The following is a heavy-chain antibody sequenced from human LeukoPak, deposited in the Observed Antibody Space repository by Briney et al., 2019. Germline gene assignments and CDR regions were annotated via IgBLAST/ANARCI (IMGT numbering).Heavy chain of an antibody. Sequence: ASVKVSCKASGYTFTTYYIHWVRQAPGQGLEWMGRIIPILGIANYAQKFQGRVTITADKSTSTAYMELSSLRSEDTAVYYCAREAYDSRAVDYWGQGTLVTVSS. CDR3: AREAYDSRAVDY. D-gene: IGHD3-22*01. J-gene: IGHJ4*02. CDR1: GYTFTTYY. V-gene: IGHV1-69*04. CDR2: IIPILGIA.